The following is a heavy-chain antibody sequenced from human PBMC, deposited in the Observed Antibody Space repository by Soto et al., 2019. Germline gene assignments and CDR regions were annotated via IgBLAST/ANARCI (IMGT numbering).Heavy chain of an antibody. D-gene: IGHD6-19*01. CDR3: SGDSSGWHLDY. V-gene: IGHV3-30*03. Sequence: QVQLVESGGGVVQPGRSLRLSCAASGFTFSSYGMHWVRQAPGKGLEWVAVISYDGSNKYYADSVKGRFTISRDNFKNTLYLQMNSLRAEDTAVYYCSGDSSGWHLDYWGQGTLVTVSS. CDR2: ISYDGSNK. CDR1: GFTFSSYG. J-gene: IGHJ4*02.